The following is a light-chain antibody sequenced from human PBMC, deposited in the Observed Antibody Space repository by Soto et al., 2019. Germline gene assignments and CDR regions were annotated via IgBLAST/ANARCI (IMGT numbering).Light chain of an antibody. CDR3: QQYNSYPWT. Sequence: DIQMTQSPSTLSASVGDRVTITCRASQSISSYLNWYQQKPGKAPKLLMYKTSSLESGVPSRFSGSRSGTEFTLTISSLQPDDFATYFCQQYNSYPWTFGQGTKVDIK. V-gene: IGKV1-5*03. CDR2: KTS. J-gene: IGKJ1*01. CDR1: QSISSY.